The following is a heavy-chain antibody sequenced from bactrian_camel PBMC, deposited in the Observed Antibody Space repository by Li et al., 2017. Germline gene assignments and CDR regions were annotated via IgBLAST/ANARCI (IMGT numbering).Heavy chain of an antibody. CDR2: IDNDGST. V-gene: IGHV3S53*01. Sequence: HVQLVESGGGSVQAGGSLRLSCAASGQSYSRYDDWCMAWFRQAPGKERDGVAAIDNDGSTTYADSVKGRFTASRDNAKNTVSLQMNSLTPEDTAMYYCAIRGGGGRVGCSGGRYRAADFGRWGQGTQVTVS. D-gene: IGHD7*01. CDR3: AIRGGGGRVGCSGGRYRAADFGR. J-gene: IGHJ6*01. CDR1: GQSYSRYD.